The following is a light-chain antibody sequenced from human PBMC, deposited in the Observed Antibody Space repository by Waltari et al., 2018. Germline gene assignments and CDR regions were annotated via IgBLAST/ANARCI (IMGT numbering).Light chain of an antibody. CDR3: QQRLNWPPVT. J-gene: IGKJ5*01. V-gene: IGKV3-11*01. CDR2: DTF. CDR1: HSVDRY. Sequence: EVVLTQSPATLSLSPGERATLPCRASHSVDRYLAWYQQKPGQAPRPLIYDTFFRATGIPARFSGSGSGTDFTLTISSLEPEDFAVYYCQQRLNWPPVTFGQGTRLEIK.